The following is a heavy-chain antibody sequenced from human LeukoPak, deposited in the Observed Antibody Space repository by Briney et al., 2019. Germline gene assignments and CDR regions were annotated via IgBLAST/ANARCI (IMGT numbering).Heavy chain of an antibody. CDR2: INPSGGST. CDR1: GYTFTSYY. Sequence: ASVTVSCKASGYTFTSYYMHWVRQAPGQGLEWMGIINPSGGSTSYAQKFQGRATMTRDTSTSTVYMELSSLRSEDTAVYYCARDGAGRYCSGGSCYYFDYWGQGTLVTVSS. CDR3: ARDGAGRYCSGGSCYYFDY. J-gene: IGHJ4*02. D-gene: IGHD2-15*01. V-gene: IGHV1-46*01.